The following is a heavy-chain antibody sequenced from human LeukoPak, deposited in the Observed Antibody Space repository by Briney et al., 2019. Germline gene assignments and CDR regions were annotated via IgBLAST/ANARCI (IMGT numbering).Heavy chain of an antibody. Sequence: PSQTLSLTCTVSGVSVGSGDYFWSWIRQPPGKGLEWIGYIYFSGSTDSNPSLESRVTVSIDTSKNQFSLKLRSVTAADTAVYYCTRSASPDYWGQGLLVTVSS. V-gene: IGHV4-30-4*08. J-gene: IGHJ4*02. CDR2: IYFSGST. CDR1: GVSVGSGDYF. D-gene: IGHD1-14*01. CDR3: TRSASPDY.